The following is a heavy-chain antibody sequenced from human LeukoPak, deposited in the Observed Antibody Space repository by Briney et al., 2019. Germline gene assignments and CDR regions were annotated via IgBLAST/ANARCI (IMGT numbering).Heavy chain of an antibody. CDR3: ARTRISGTLDY. Sequence: ASVKVSCKASDCTFSTYRITWVRQAPGQGLEWMGWISAYNGDTNYAQKLQGRVTMTTDTSTNTAYMELRSLRSDDTAVYYCARTRISGTLDYWGQGTLVTVSS. V-gene: IGHV1-18*01. CDR1: DCTFSTYR. J-gene: IGHJ4*02. D-gene: IGHD1-26*01. CDR2: ISAYNGDT.